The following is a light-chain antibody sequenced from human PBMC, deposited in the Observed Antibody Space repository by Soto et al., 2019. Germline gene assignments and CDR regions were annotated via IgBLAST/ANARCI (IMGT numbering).Light chain of an antibody. J-gene: IGKJ1*01. CDR2: KAS. CDR1: RNIGSW. CDR3: QKYNSYFRK. Sequence: DIQMTPSPSTLSASIVYIFTITCLACRNIGSWLAWYQQKAGKAPNLLIYKASSLESGVPSRFSGSGSGTEFTLTISSLQPDDFATYYCQKYNSYFRKFGQGNKGDIK. V-gene: IGKV1-5*03.